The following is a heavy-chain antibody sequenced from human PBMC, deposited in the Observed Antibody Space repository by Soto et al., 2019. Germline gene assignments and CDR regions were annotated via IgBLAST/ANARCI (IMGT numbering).Heavy chain of an antibody. J-gene: IGHJ4*02. CDR1: GFTFSSYA. D-gene: IGHD2-15*01. CDR2: ISGSGGST. Sequence: GGSLRLSCAASGFTFSSYAMSWVRQAPGKGLEWVSAISGSGGSTYYADSVKGRFTISRDNSKNTLYLQMNSLRAEDTXXYYCAKDRMRVAAVNDYWGQGTLVTVSS. V-gene: IGHV3-23*01. CDR3: AKDRMRVAAVNDY.